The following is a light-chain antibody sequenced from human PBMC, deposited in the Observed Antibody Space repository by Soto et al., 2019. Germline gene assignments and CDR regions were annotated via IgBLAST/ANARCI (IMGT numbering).Light chain of an antibody. CDR1: QGISSY. Sequence: DIQLTQSPSFLSASVGDRVTITCRASQGISSYLAWYQQKPGTAPKLLIFAASTLQNGVPSRFSGSGSGTEFTLTISSLQREDFATYYCLHLNTYSPDTFGPGTKVDIK. J-gene: IGKJ3*01. V-gene: IGKV1-9*01. CDR2: AAS. CDR3: LHLNTYSPDT.